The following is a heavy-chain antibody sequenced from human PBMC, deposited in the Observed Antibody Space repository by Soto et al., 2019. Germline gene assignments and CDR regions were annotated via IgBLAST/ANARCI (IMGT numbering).Heavy chain of an antibody. V-gene: IGHV3-21*01. J-gene: IGHJ6*03. CDR3: AREGVGPYYMDV. D-gene: IGHD2-2*01. CDR1: GFTFSSYS. Sequence: GSLRLSCAASGFTFSSYSMNWVRQAPGKGLEWVSSISSSSSYIYYADSVKGRFTISRDNAKNSLYLQMNSLRAEDTAVYYCAREGVGPYYMDVWGKGTTLTVSS. CDR2: ISSSSSYI.